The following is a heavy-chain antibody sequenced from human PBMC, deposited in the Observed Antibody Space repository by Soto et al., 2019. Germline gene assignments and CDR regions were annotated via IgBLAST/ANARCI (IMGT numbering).Heavy chain of an antibody. CDR3: ARHPPYYYDSSGNDDAFDI. CDR2: IYPGDSDT. J-gene: IGHJ3*02. Sequence: PGESLKISCKGSGYSFTSYWIGWVRQMPGKGLEWMGIIYPGDSDTRYSPSFQGQVTISADKSISTAYLQWSSLKASDTAMYYCARHPPYYYDSSGNDDAFDIWGQGTMVTVSS. D-gene: IGHD3-22*01. CDR1: GYSFTSYW. V-gene: IGHV5-51*01.